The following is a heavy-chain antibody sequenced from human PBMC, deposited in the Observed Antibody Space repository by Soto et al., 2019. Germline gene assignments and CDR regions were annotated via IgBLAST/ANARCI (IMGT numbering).Heavy chain of an antibody. J-gene: IGHJ4*02. CDR2: LYNDERT. CDR1: GDSVSNHY. V-gene: IGHV4-4*07. Sequence: PSETLSLTCTVSGDSVSNHYWNWIRQPAGQGLEWLGRLYNDERTNYNPSLKSRLTMSMDTSKNQFSLKLTSVTAADSAVYFCAREPLAHSYFDFWGQGILVTVSS. CDR3: AREPLAHSYFDF.